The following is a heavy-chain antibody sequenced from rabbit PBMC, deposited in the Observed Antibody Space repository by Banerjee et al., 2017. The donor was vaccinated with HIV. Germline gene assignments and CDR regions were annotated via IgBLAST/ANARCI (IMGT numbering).Heavy chain of an antibody. CDR3: ARVSETSGWGEDL. D-gene: IGHD4-1*01. J-gene: IGHJ4*01. V-gene: IGHV1S45*01. CDR1: GFSFSSGYD. Sequence: QEQLVESGGGLVKPEGSLKLSCTASGFSFSSGYDMCWVRQAPGKGLEWIGYIYSAIHYTYYASWAKGRFTISKTSSTTVTLQMTSLTVADTATYSCARVSETSGWGEDLWGQGTLVTVS. CDR2: IYSAIHYT.